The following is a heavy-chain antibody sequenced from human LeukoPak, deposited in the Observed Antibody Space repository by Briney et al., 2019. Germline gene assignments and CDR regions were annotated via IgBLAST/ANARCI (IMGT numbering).Heavy chain of an antibody. CDR3: ASSRQYSRIWYYGFDP. J-gene: IGHJ5*02. V-gene: IGHV4-34*01. CDR2: INHSGGT. D-gene: IGHD6-13*01. Sequence: SETLSLTCAVYGGSFSGYYWSWIRQPPVKGLEWIGEINHSGGTNYNPSLKSRVTISVDTSKNQFSLKLNSVTAADTAVYYCASSRQYSRIWYYGFDPWGQGTLVTVSS. CDR1: GGSFSGYY.